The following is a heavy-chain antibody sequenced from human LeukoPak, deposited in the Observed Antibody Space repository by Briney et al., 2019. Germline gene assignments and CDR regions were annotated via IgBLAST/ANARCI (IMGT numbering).Heavy chain of an antibody. CDR3: ARVAIFGVVISYYMDV. V-gene: IGHV3-48*03. CDR2: IDSSGSTI. CDR1: GFTFSSYE. J-gene: IGHJ6*03. Sequence: PGGSLRLSCAASGFTFSSYEMNWVRQAPGKGLEWVSYIDSSGSTIHYADSVKGRFTISRDNAKNSLYLQMNSLRAEDTAVYYCARVAIFGVVISYYMDVWGKGTTVTVSS. D-gene: IGHD3-3*01.